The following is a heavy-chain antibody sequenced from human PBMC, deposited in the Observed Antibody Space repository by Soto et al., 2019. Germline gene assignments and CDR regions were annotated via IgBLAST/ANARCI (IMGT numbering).Heavy chain of an antibody. V-gene: IGHV5-51*01. D-gene: IGHD4-17*01. CDR2: IYPGDSDA. CDR1: GYSFSSYW. Sequence: SLKISCQGSGYSFSSYWIGWVRQMPGKGLEWMGIIYPGDSDARYSPSFQGQVTMSADKSINTAYLQWTSLKASDTAMYYCARLYGDGGIDPWGQGTLAIVS. J-gene: IGHJ5*02. CDR3: ARLYGDGGIDP.